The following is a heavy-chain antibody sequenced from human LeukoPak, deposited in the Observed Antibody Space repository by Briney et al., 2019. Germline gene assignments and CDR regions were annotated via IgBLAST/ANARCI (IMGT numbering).Heavy chain of an antibody. CDR3: VRDFGGARDY. V-gene: IGHV3-30-3*01. CDR1: AFTFSSYA. J-gene: IGHJ4*02. D-gene: IGHD3-16*01. Sequence: PGRSLRLSCAASAFTFSSYAMHWVRQAPGKGLEWVAVISYDGSNKYYADSVKGRFTISRDTSKNTLYLQMNSLRDDDTAVYYCVRDFGGARDYWGQGTLVTVSS. CDR2: ISYDGSNK.